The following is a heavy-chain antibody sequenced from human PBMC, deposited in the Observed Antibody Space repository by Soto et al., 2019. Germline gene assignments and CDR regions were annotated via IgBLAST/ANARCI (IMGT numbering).Heavy chain of an antibody. J-gene: IGHJ6*02. CDR2: IYYSGST. Sequence: QLQLQESGPGLVKPSETLSLTCTVSGGSISSSSYYWGWIRQPPGKGLEWIGSIYYSGSTYHNPSLKSRVTISVDTSKNQFSLKLSSVTAADTAVYYCATGIAVAADYYYYYGMDVWGQGTTVTVSS. D-gene: IGHD6-19*01. CDR3: ATGIAVAADYYYYYGMDV. CDR1: GGSISSSSYY. V-gene: IGHV4-39*01.